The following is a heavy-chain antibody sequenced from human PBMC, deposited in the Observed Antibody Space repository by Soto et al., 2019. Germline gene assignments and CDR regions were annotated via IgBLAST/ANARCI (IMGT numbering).Heavy chain of an antibody. CDR3: ARGLGLYYFDY. V-gene: IGHV1-3*01. J-gene: IGHJ4*02. D-gene: IGHD1-26*01. CDR2: INAGNGNT. CDR1: GYIFTSYA. Sequence: ASVKVSCKGSGYIFTSYAMHWVRQAPGQRLEWMGWINAGNGNTKYSQKFQGRVTITRDTSASTAYMELSSLRSEDTAVYYCARGLGLYYFDYWGQGTLVTVSS.